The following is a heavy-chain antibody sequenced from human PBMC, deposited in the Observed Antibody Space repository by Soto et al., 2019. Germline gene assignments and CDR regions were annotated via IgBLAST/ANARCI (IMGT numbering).Heavy chain of an antibody. Sequence: GGSLRLSCAASGFTFSSYSMNWVRQAPGKGLEWVSSISSSSSYIYYADSVKSRFTISRDNAKNSLYLQMNSLRAEYTAVYYCARGRVNWGSKDAFDIWGQGTMVTVSS. J-gene: IGHJ3*02. D-gene: IGHD7-27*01. V-gene: IGHV3-21*01. CDR3: ARGRVNWGSKDAFDI. CDR1: GFTFSSYS. CDR2: ISSSSSYI.